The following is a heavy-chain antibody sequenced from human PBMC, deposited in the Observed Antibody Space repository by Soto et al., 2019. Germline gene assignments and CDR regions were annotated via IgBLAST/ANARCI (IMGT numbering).Heavy chain of an antibody. D-gene: IGHD3-10*01. Sequence: GASVKVSCKASGYTFTSYGISWVRQAPGQGLEWMGWISAYNGNTNYAQKLQGRVTMTTDTSTSTAYMELRSLRSDDTAVYYCARDRHYGSGSYYVTYYYYGMDVWGQGTTVTVSS. CDR2: ISAYNGNT. CDR1: GYTFTSYG. CDR3: ARDRHYGSGSYYVTYYYYGMDV. J-gene: IGHJ6*02. V-gene: IGHV1-18*01.